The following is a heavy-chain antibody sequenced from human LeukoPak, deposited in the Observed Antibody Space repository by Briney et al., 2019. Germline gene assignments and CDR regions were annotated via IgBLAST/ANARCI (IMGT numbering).Heavy chain of an antibody. V-gene: IGHV3-23*01. CDR3: AKSGGFGSSEGGFDY. CDR1: GFTFSSYA. J-gene: IGHJ4*02. CDR2: ISGSGGST. D-gene: IGHD2-15*01. Sequence: GGSLRLSCAASGFTFSSYAMSWVRQAPGKGLEWVSAISGSGGSTYYADSVKGRFTISRDNSKNTLYLQMNSLRAEDTAVYYCAKSGGFGSSEGGFDYWGQGTLVTVSS.